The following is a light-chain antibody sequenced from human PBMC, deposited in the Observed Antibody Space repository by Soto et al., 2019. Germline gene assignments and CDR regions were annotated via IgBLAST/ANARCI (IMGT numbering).Light chain of an antibody. J-gene: IGKJ4*01. V-gene: IGKV1-39*01. Sequence: DIPLTQSPSSLSASVGDRVTITCRASQSISNYLNWYQQKPGKPPKVLISAASSLQRGVPSRFSGSGSGTDFTLTISSLHPEDFATYYCQQSYTLSPLTFGQGTKVDIK. CDR1: QSISNY. CDR2: AAS. CDR3: QQSYTLSPLT.